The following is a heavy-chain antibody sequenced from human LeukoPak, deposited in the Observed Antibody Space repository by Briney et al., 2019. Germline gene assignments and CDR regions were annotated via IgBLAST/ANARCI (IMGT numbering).Heavy chain of an antibody. V-gene: IGHV1-24*01. CDR1: GYTLTELS. Sequence: ASVKVSCKVSGYTLTELSMHWVRQAPGKGLEWMGGFDPEDGETIYAQKFQGRVTMTRNTSISTAYMELSNLRSEDTAVYYCARGDGYNFVRDYWGQGTLVTVSS. D-gene: IGHD5-24*01. J-gene: IGHJ4*02. CDR3: ARGDGYNFVRDY. CDR2: FDPEDGET.